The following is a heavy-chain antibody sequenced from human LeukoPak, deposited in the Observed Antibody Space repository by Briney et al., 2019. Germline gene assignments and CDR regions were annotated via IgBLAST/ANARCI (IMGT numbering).Heavy chain of an antibody. Sequence: SETLSLTCTVSGGSISSYYWSWIRQPPGKGLEWIGYIYYSGSTNYNPSLKSRVTISVDTSKNQFSLKLSSVTAADTAVYYCPRTYSGIYTGAYFFDYWGQGTLVTVSS. V-gene: IGHV4-59*01. D-gene: IGHD1-26*01. CDR1: GGSISSYY. CDR3: PRTYSGIYTGAYFFDY. CDR2: IYYSGST. J-gene: IGHJ4*02.